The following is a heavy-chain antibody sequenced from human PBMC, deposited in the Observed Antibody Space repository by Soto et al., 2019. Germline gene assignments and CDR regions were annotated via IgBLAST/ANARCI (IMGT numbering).Heavy chain of an antibody. CDR2: INAANGYT. J-gene: IGHJ4*02. CDR1: GYTFTSYA. V-gene: IGHV1-3*05. D-gene: IGHD2-2*01. Sequence: QVQIVQSGAEEKKPGASVKVSCKASGYTFTSYAMHWVRQAPGQRLEWMGWINAANGYTEYSQKFQGRVTITRDTSANTAYMVLSSLRSEDTAVYFCARGSTSSWPLDFWGQGTLVTVSS. CDR3: ARGSTSSWPLDF.